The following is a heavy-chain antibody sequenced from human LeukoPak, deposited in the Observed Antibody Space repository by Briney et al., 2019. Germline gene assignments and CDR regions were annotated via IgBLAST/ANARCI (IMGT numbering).Heavy chain of an antibody. CDR2: ISSSSSYI. CDR1: GFTFSSYE. J-gene: IGHJ3*02. D-gene: IGHD6-19*01. V-gene: IGHV3-21*01. Sequence: GGSLRLSCAASGFTFSSYEMNWVRQAPGKGLEWVSSISSSSSYIYYVDSVKGRFTISRDNAKNSLYLQMNSLRAEDTAVYYCARDGAVAAHGAFDIWGQGTMVTVSS. CDR3: ARDGAVAAHGAFDI.